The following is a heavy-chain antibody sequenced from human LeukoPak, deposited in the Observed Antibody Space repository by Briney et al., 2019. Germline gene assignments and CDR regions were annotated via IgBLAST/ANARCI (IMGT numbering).Heavy chain of an antibody. CDR1: GYTFTSYG. V-gene: IGHV1-18*01. CDR3: ATSGGGEVLDY. CDR2: ISAYNGNT. D-gene: IGHD2-21*01. J-gene: IGHJ4*02. Sequence: ASVKVSCKASGYTFTSYGISWVRQPPGLGLEWMGWISAYNGNTNYAQKLQGRVTMTTDTSTSSAYMELRSLRSDDTAVYYCATSGGGEVLDYWGQGTLVTVSS.